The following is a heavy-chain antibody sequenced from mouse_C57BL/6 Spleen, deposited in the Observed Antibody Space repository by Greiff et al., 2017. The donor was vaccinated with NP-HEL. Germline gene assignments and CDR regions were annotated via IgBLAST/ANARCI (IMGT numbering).Heavy chain of an antibody. CDR1: GYTFTSYG. Sequence: QVQLQQSGAELARPGASVKLSCKASGYTFTSYGIRWVKQRPGQGLEWIGEIYPRSGNTYYNAKFKGKATLTADKSSSTAYMVLRSLTSEDSAFYFCSDVGGITTGGEDYWGQGTTLTVSS. CDR2: IYPRSGNT. CDR3: SDVGGITTGGEDY. J-gene: IGHJ2*01. V-gene: IGHV1-81*01. D-gene: IGHD1-1*01.